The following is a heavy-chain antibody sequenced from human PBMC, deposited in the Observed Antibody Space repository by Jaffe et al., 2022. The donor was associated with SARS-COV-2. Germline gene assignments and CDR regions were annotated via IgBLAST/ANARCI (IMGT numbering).Heavy chain of an antibody. D-gene: IGHD3-16*01. CDR2: ISYDGSNK. Sequence: QVQLVESGGGVVQPGRSLRLSCAASGFTFSSYGMHWVRQAPGKGLEWVAVISYDGSNKYYADSVKGRFTISRDNSKNTLYLQMNSLRAEDTAVYYCAKEGDKYEAYYYYGMDVWGQGTTVTVSS. CDR1: GFTFSSYG. J-gene: IGHJ6*02. CDR3: AKEGDKYEAYYYYGMDV. V-gene: IGHV3-30*18.